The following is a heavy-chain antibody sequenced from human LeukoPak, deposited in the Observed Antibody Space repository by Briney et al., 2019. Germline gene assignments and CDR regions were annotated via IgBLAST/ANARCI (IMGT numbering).Heavy chain of an antibody. CDR2: IIPIFGTA. CDR1: GGTFISYV. Sequence: SVKVSCKASGGTFISYVISWVRQAPGLGLEWMGGIIPIFGTANYAQNFQGRVTITADESTSTVFMELSSLRSEDTAVYYCASPNIAVAGTHYGMDVWGQGTTVTVSS. CDR3: ASPNIAVAGTHYGMDV. J-gene: IGHJ6*02. D-gene: IGHD6-19*01. V-gene: IGHV1-69*13.